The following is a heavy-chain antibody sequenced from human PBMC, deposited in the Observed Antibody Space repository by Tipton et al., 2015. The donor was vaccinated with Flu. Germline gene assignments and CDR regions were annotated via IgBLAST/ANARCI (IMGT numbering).Heavy chain of an antibody. J-gene: IGHJ4*02. Sequence: TLSLTCNVSGGSISSSSDYWGWIRQPPGKGLEWIGTIYYSGSIYYNPSLRSRVTISVDTSKNQFSLRLNSVTAVDTAVYYCARADSSDYYGWPFYFDFWGQGTLVTVSS. CDR1: GGSISSSSDY. D-gene: IGHD3-22*01. V-gene: IGHV4-39*07. CDR2: IYYSGSI. CDR3: ARADSSDYYGWPFYFDF.